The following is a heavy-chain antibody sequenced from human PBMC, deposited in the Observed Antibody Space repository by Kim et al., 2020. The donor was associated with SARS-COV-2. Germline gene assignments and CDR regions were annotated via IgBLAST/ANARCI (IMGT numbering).Heavy chain of an antibody. Sequence: ASVKVSCKASGYTFTSYGISWVLQAPGQGLEWMGWISAYNGNTNYAQKLQGRVTMTTDTSTSTAYMALRSLRSDDTAVYYCAGVVVVPAATDYWGQGTLVTVSS. CDR2: ISAYNGNT. V-gene: IGHV1-18*04. J-gene: IGHJ4*02. CDR1: GYTFTSYG. D-gene: IGHD2-2*01. CDR3: AGVVVVPAATDY.